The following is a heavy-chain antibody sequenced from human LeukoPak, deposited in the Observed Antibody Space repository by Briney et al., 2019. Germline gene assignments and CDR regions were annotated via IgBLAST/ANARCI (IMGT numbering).Heavy chain of an antibody. V-gene: IGHV3-9*01. Sequence: GGSLRLSCAASGFTFDDYAMHWVRQAPGKGLEWVSGISWNSGSIGYADSVKGRFTISRDNAKNPLYLQMNSLRAEDTALYYCAGQVVVVAATDWFDPWGQGTLVTVSS. CDR1: GFTFDDYA. D-gene: IGHD2-15*01. CDR3: AGQVVVVAATDWFDP. J-gene: IGHJ5*02. CDR2: ISWNSGSI.